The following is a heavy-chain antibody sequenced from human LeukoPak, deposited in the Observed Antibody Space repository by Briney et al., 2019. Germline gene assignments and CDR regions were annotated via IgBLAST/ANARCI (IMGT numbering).Heavy chain of an antibody. CDR2: ISWNSGSI. J-gene: IGHJ4*02. D-gene: IGHD5-18*01. Sequence: PGGSLRLSCAASGFTFDDYAMHWVRHAPGKGLEWVSGISWNSGSIGYADSVKGRFTISRDNAKNSLYLQMNSLRAEDTALYYCAKAVIWSYGSIFDYWGQGTLVTVSS. V-gene: IGHV3-9*01. CDR1: GFTFDDYA. CDR3: AKAVIWSYGSIFDY.